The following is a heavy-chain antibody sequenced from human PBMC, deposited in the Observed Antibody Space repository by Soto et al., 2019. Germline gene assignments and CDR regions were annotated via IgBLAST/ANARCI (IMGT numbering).Heavy chain of an antibody. CDR1: GGSVTNSSYY. CDR2: VYYRGRS. Sequence: SETLSLTCTASGGSVTNSSYYWGWIRQSPGKGLEWIGSVYYRGRSYSKSSVKSRVTISVDTSKNRFSLSLNSVTASDTAVYFCVSQRTTVPTQAYFDYWGPGALVTVSS. CDR3: VSQRTTVPTQAYFDY. D-gene: IGHD4-17*01. V-gene: IGHV4-39*01. J-gene: IGHJ4*02.